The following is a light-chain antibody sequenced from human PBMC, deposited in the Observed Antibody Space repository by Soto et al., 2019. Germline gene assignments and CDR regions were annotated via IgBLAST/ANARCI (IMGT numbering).Light chain of an antibody. J-gene: IGKJ3*01. Sequence: EIVLTQSPGTLSLSPGERATLSCRASQSVSSSYLAWYQQKPGQAPRLLIYGASSRATGIPDRFSGSGSGTDFPLPISRLEPEDFAVYYCQQYGSSPLTSAPGTKVDIK. CDR1: QSVSSSY. CDR2: GAS. V-gene: IGKV3-20*01. CDR3: QQYGSSPLT.